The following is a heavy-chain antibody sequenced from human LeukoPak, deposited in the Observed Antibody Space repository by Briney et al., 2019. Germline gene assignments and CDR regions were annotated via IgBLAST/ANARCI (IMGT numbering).Heavy chain of an antibody. D-gene: IGHD1-26*01. J-gene: IGHJ6*02. CDR1: EFTFSTYS. V-gene: IGHV3-21*01. CDR3: ARARTRIVGATIHYYYGMDV. Sequence: PGGSLRLSCAASEFTFSTYSMNWVRQAPGKGLEWVSSISSSSTYIYYADSVKGRFTISRDNAKNSLSLQMNSLRAEDTAVYYCARARTRIVGATIHYYYGMDVWGQGTTVTVSS. CDR2: ISSSSTYI.